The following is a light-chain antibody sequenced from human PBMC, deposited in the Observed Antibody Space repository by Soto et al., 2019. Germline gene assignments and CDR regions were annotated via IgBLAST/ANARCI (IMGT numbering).Light chain of an antibody. V-gene: IGKV1-5*03. CDR1: QGIDSW. J-gene: IGKJ1*01. Sequence: DVQMTQSPSTLSASVGDRVTITCRASQGIDSWLAWYQQKPGKAPKLLIYKASTLESGVPSRFSGSGFGTEFTLTITSLQPDDFATYYCQQYKSYSTFGQGTKVDI. CDR2: KAS. CDR3: QQYKSYST.